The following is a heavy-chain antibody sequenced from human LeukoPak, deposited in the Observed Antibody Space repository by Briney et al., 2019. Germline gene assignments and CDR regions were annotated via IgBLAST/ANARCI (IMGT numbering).Heavy chain of an antibody. CDR3: ARVWWMVRGEYFDY. J-gene: IGHJ4*02. CDR2: IYYSGST. V-gene: IGHV4-39*07. D-gene: IGHD3-10*01. CDR1: GGSISSSSYY. Sequence: PSETLSLTCTVSGGSISSSSYYWGWIRQPPGKGLEWIGSIYYSGSTYYNPSLKSRVTISVDTSKNQFSLKLSSVTAADTAVYYCARVWWMVRGEYFDYWGQGTLVTVSS.